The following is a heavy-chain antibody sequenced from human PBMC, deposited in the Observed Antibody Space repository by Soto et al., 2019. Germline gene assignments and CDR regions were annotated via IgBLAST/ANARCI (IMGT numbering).Heavy chain of an antibody. Sequence: PSETLSLTCTVSGGSISSSSYYWGWIRQPPGKGLEWIGYIYYSGSTNYNPSLKSRVTISVDTSKNQFSLKLSSVTAADTAVYYCARYYEVTYYFDYWGQGTLVTVSS. V-gene: IGHV4-61*05. D-gene: IGHD3-22*01. CDR3: ARYYEVTYYFDY. CDR1: GGSISSSSYY. J-gene: IGHJ4*02. CDR2: IYYSGST.